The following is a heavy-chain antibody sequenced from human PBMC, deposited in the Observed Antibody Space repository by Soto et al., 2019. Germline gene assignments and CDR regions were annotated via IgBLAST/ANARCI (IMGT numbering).Heavy chain of an antibody. Sequence: GESLKISCKGSGYSFTSYWIGWVRQMPGKGLEWMGIIYPGDSDTRYNPSFQGQVTISADKSISTAYLQWSSLKASDTAMYYCARPGRRIAVAAPADDAFDIWGQGTMVTVSS. D-gene: IGHD6-19*01. J-gene: IGHJ3*02. CDR3: ARPGRRIAVAAPADDAFDI. CDR2: IYPGDSDT. V-gene: IGHV5-51*01. CDR1: GYSFTSYW.